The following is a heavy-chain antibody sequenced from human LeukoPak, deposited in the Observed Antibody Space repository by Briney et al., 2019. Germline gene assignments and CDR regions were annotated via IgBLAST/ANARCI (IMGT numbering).Heavy chain of an antibody. J-gene: IGHJ4*02. CDR1: GGSISSYY. V-gene: IGHV4-59*08. D-gene: IGHD3-16*02. CDR3: AGFTFGGVIVDY. Sequence: SETLSFTCTVSGGSISSYYWSWIRQPPGKGLEWIGYIYYSGSTNYNPSLKSRVTISVDTSKNQFSLKLSSVTAADTAVYYCAGFTFGGVIVDYWGQGTLVTVSS. CDR2: IYYSGST.